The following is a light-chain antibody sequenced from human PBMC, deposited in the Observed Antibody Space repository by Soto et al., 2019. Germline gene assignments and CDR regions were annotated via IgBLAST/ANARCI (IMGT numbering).Light chain of an antibody. V-gene: IGLV1-51*01. CDR1: SSNIGNNS. Sequence: QSVLTQPPSGSAAPGQKVSISCSGSSSNIGNNSVSCYQQLPGTAPKLHIYDNSERPSGIPDRFSGSKSGTSATLSITGLQTGDEADYYCGTWDSSLSAGVFGGGTKVTVL. CDR3: GTWDSSLSAGV. J-gene: IGLJ2*01. CDR2: DNS.